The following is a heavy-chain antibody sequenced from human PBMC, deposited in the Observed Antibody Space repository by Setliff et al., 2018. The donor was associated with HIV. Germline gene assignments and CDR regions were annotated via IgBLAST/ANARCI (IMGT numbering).Heavy chain of an antibody. CDR1: GGTLSSYA. CDR3: ARSGYGDYDVEAPWDY. D-gene: IGHD4-17*01. Sequence: SVKVSCKASGGTLSSYAISWVRQAPGQGLEWMGGIIPIFGTANYAQKFQGRVTITADESTSTAYMELSSLRSEDTAVYYCARSGYGDYDVEAPWDYWGQGTLVTVSS. J-gene: IGHJ4*02. V-gene: IGHV1-69*13. CDR2: IIPIFGTA.